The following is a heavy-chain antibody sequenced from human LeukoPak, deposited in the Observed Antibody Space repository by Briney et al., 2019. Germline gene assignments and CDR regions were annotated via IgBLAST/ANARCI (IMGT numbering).Heavy chain of an antibody. V-gene: IGHV3-30*18. CDR3: AKDLTDYVGDY. CDR1: GFTFSSYG. CDR2: TSYDGSNK. J-gene: IGHJ4*02. D-gene: IGHD4-23*01. Sequence: GRSLRLSCAASGFTFSSYGMHWVRQAPGKGLEWVAVTSYDGSNKYYADSVKGRFTISRDNSKNTLYLQMNSLRAEDTAVYYCAKDLTDYVGDYWGQGTLVTVSS.